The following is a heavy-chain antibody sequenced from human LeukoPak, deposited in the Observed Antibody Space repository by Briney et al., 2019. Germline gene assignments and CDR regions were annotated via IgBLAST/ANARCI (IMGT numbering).Heavy chain of an antibody. CDR3: ARWRLYNWFDP. Sequence: GGSLRLSCAASGFTFSSYWMSWVRQAPGKGLEWVANIKQDGSEEYYVDSVKGRFTISRDNAKDSLYLQMNSLRAEDTAVYYCARWRLYNWFDPWGQGTLVTVSS. CDR1: GFTFSSYW. CDR2: IKQDGSEE. J-gene: IGHJ5*02. V-gene: IGHV3-7*01. D-gene: IGHD3-22*01.